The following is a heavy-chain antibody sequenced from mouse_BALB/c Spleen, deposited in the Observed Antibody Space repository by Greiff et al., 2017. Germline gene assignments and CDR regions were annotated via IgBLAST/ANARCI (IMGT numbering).Heavy chain of an antibody. D-gene: IGHD6-2*01. Sequence: VQLQQSGAELVKPGASVKLSCTASGFNITDTYIHWVNQRPEKGLEWIGRIDPANGITKYDPKFQGKATITADTSSKTAYLQLSSLTSEDTADYCCASSLRNYALDYWGQGTSVTVSA. CDR2: IDPANGIT. CDR3: ASSLRNYALDY. V-gene: IGHV14-3*02. J-gene: IGHJ4*01. CDR1: GFNITDTY.